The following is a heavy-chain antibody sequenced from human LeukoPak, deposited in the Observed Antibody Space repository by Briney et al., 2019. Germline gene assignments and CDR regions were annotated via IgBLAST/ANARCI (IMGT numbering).Heavy chain of an antibody. CDR2: INHSGST. J-gene: IGHJ3*02. V-gene: IGHV4-34*01. Sequence: SETLSLTCAVYGGSFSGYYWSWIRQPPGKGLEWIGEINHSGSTNYNPSLKSRVTISVDTSKNQFSLKLSSVTAADTAVYYCARVGLSHAFDIWGQGTMVTVSS. CDR3: ARVGLSHAFDI. D-gene: IGHD3-16*02. CDR1: GGSFSGYY.